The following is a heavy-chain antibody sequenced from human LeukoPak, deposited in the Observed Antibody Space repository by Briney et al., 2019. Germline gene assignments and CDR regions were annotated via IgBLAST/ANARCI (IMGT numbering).Heavy chain of an antibody. V-gene: IGHV3-7*01. CDR3: AREGRPYCNRINCYGGFDL. CDR1: GFSFSRYW. D-gene: IGHD2/OR15-2a*01. CDR2: IKQDGSEK. Sequence: GGSLRLSCAGCGFSFSRYWMTWVGQAPGKGGEGVAYIKQDGSEKYYVDSVKGRFNIYRENAKKSLYLQMNSLRAEDTAVYYCAREGRPYCNRINCYGGFDLWGQGTLVTVSS. J-gene: IGHJ5*02.